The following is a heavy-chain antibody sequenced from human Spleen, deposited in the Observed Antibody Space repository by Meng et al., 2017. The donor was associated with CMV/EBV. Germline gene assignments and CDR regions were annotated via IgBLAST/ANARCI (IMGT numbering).Heavy chain of an antibody. CDR1: GFTFRSYW. J-gene: IGHJ4*02. V-gene: IGHV3-7*01. CDR3: ATQNSFRHDY. Sequence: GGSLRLSCAVSGFTFRSYWMSWVRQAPGKGLEWVANIKQDGSDKYYVDSVKGRFTISRDNAKNSLYLQMNSLRAEDTAVYYCATQNSFRHDYWGRGTLVTVSS. CDR2: IKQDGSDK.